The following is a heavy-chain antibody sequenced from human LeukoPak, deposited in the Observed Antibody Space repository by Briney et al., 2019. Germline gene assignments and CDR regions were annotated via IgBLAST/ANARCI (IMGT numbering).Heavy chain of an antibody. D-gene: IGHD3-3*01. V-gene: IGHV4-39*07. CDR2: IYYSGST. CDR3: ARDERATYDFWSGYYKGNWFDP. J-gene: IGHJ5*02. Sequence: SETLSLTCTVSGGSISSSSYCWGWIRQPPGKGLEWIGSIYYSGSTYYNPSLKSRVTISVDTSKNQFSLKLSSVTAADTAVYYCARDERATYDFWSGYYKGNWFDPWGQGTLVTVSS. CDR1: GGSISSSSYC.